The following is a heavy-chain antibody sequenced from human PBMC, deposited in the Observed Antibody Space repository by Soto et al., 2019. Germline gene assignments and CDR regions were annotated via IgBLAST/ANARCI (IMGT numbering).Heavy chain of an antibody. J-gene: IGHJ5*02. CDR3: AREAVAGTLNWFDP. V-gene: IGHV3-48*01. Sequence: EVQLVESGGGLVQPGGSLRLSCAASGFSFSNYNMNWVRQAPGKGLEWVSYISSISSTKYYADSVKGRFTISRDNAKNSLYLQMNSLRAEDTAVYYCAREAVAGTLNWFDPWGQGTLVTVSP. CDR2: ISSISSTK. D-gene: IGHD6-19*01. CDR1: GFSFSNYN.